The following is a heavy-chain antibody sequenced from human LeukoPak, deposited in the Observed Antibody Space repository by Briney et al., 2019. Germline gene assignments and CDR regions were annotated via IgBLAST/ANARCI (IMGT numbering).Heavy chain of an antibody. J-gene: IGHJ4*02. D-gene: IGHD3-10*01. CDR3: ARTYYYGSGSYTEYYFDY. Sequence: GEALEISCKGSGYRFTTYWIGWVRQMPGKGLEWVGIIYPGDSDTRYSPSFQGQVTISADKSISTAYLQWSSLKASDTAMYYCARTYYYGSGSYTEYYFDYWGQGTLVTVSS. CDR2: IYPGDSDT. CDR1: GYRFTTYW. V-gene: IGHV5-51*01.